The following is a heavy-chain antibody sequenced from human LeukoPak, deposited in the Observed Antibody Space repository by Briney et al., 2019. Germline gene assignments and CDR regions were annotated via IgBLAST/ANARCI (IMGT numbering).Heavy chain of an antibody. Sequence: TLSLTCTVSGGSISSGGYYWGWIRQPPGKGLEWIGSIYYSGSTYYNPSLKSRVTISVDTSKNQFSLKLSSVTAADTAVYYCARGSGRGFDPWGQGTLVTVSS. CDR2: IYYSGST. J-gene: IGHJ5*02. CDR1: GGSISSGGYY. V-gene: IGHV4-39*07. CDR3: ARGSGRGFDP.